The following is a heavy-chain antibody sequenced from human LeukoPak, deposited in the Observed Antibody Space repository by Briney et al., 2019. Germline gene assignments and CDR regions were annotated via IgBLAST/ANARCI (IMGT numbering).Heavy chain of an antibody. V-gene: IGHV6-1*01. Sequence: SQTLTLTCAISGVSFSSNSEAWDWLTPSPSRDLEWLGRTYYRSKWYNDYAVSVKSRITINPDTSKNQFSLQLNSVTPEDTAVYYCARISTGSFDYWGQGTLVTVS. CDR1: GVSFSSNSEA. J-gene: IGHJ4*02. CDR2: TYYRSKWYN. D-gene: IGHD1-1*01. CDR3: ARISTGSFDY.